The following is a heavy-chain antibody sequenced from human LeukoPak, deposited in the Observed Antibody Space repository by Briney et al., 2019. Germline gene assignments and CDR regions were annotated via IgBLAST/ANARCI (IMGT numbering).Heavy chain of an antibody. V-gene: IGHV3-33*06. CDR1: GFTFNTYG. J-gene: IGHJ4*02. Sequence: GGSLRLSCAASGFTFNTYGMHWVRQAPGKGLEWVAVIWYDGSNKYYADSVKGRFTISRDNSKNTLYLQMNSLRAEDTTVYYCAKSDGSSTTPFDYWGQGTLVTVSS. D-gene: IGHD1-26*01. CDR2: IWYDGSNK. CDR3: AKSDGSSTTPFDY.